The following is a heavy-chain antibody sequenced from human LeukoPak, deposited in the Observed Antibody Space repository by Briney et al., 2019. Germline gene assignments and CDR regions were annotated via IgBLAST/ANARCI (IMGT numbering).Heavy chain of an antibody. D-gene: IGHD3-22*01. Sequence: GESLKISCKGSGYSFTSYWIGWVRQMPGKGLEWMGIIYPGDSDTRYSPSFQGQVTISADKSISTAYLQWSSLKASDTAMYYCARQIYDSSGYYWFDYWGQGTLVTVSS. V-gene: IGHV5-51*01. CDR1: GYSFTSYW. CDR3: ARQIYDSSGYYWFDY. J-gene: IGHJ4*02. CDR2: IYPGDSDT.